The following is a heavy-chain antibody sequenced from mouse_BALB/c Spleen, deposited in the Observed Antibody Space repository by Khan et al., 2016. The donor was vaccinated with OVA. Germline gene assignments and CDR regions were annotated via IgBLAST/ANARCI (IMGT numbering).Heavy chain of an antibody. Sequence: QIQLVQSGPELKKPGETVKISCKASGYTFTNYGMHWVQQVPGKGLKWIGWINTYTGEPTYADDFKGRFAFSLEISVSTAYLQITTLKNEDTTTCSCARSSAGWYTDDWGAGTTVTVSS. D-gene: IGHD1-3*01. CDR2: INTYTGEP. CDR1: GYTFTNYG. J-gene: IGHJ1*01. V-gene: IGHV9-3-1*01. CDR3: ARSSAGWYTDD.